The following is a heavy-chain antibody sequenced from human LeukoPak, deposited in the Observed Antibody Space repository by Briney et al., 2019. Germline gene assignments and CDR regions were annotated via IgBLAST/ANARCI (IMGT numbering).Heavy chain of an antibody. J-gene: IGHJ4*02. V-gene: IGHV3-23*01. Sequence: GGSLRLSCAASGFTFSSYAMSWVRQAPGKRRGWVSAISGSGGSTYYADSVKGRFTISRDNSKNTLYLQMNSLKTEDTAVYYCTTEGVMGDDYGDYSVPDYWGQGTLVTVSS. CDR3: TTEGVMGDDYGDYSVPDY. CDR1: GFTFSSYA. D-gene: IGHD4-17*01. CDR2: ISGSGGST.